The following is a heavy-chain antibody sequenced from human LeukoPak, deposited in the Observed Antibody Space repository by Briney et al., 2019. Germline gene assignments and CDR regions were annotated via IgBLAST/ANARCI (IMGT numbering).Heavy chain of an antibody. V-gene: IGHV1-69*13. CDR1: GYTFTSYG. CDR3: ARVQRITMVRGVMGFDY. J-gene: IGHJ4*02. Sequence: SVKVSCKASGYTFTSYGISWVRQAPGQGLEWMGGIIPIFGTANYAQKFQGRVTITADESTSTAYMELSSLRSEDTAVYYCARVQRITMVRGVMGFDYWGQGTLVTVSS. D-gene: IGHD3-10*01. CDR2: IIPIFGTA.